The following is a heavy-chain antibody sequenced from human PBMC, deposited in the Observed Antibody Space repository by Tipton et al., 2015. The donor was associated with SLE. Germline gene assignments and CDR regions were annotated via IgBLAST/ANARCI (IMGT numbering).Heavy chain of an antibody. Sequence: QLVQSGAEVKKPGASVKVSCKASGYTFTGYFMHWVRQAPGQGLEWMGRINLNSGGTNYAQKFQGRVTMTRDTSINTAYMELSSLTSDDTASYYCARMDLWGQGTSVTVSS. CDR2: INLNSGGT. CDR3: ARMDL. J-gene: IGHJ6*02. V-gene: IGHV1-2*06. CDR1: GYTFTGYF.